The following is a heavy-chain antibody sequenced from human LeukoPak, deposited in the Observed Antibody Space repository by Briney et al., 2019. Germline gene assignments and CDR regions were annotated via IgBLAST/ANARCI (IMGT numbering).Heavy chain of an antibody. D-gene: IGHD1-26*01. CDR2: IYYSGST. J-gene: IGHJ4*02. CDR3: ARTPLVGDTTFDF. Sequence: SETLSLTCTVSGGSISSYHWSWIRQPPGKRLEWIGYIYYSGSTNYNPSLKSRVTISVDTSKNQFSLKLSPVTAADTAVYYCARTPLVGDTTFDFWGQRTLVTVSS. V-gene: IGHV4-59*01. CDR1: GGSISSYH.